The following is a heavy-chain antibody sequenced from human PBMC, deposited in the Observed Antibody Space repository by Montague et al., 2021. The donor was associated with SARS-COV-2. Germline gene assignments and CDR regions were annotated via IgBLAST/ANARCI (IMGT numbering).Heavy chain of an antibody. CDR3: ARGSYGPEAFDI. Sequence: SETLSLTCTVSGGSISSYYWSWIRQPPGPGLEWIGYIYYSGSTNYNHSLTRRVTISLDTSKNQLSLKLNSVTAADTAVYYCARGSYGPEAFDIWGQGTMVTVSS. J-gene: IGHJ3*02. V-gene: IGHV4-59*01. D-gene: IGHD5-18*01. CDR1: GGSISSYY. CDR2: IYYSGST.